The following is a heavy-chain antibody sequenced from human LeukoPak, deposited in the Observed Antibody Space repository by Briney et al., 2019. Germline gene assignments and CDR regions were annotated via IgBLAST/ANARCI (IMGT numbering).Heavy chain of an antibody. CDR3: AELGITMIGGV. CDR1: GFTVSSNY. V-gene: IGHV3-53*05. J-gene: IGHJ6*04. Sequence: GGSLRLSCAASGFTVSSNYMSSVRRAPGKGLEWVSVIYSGGSAYYADSVKGRFTISRDNSKNTLSLQMTSLRIEDTAVYYCAELGITMIGGVWGKGTTVTISS. CDR2: IYSGGSA. D-gene: IGHD3-10*02.